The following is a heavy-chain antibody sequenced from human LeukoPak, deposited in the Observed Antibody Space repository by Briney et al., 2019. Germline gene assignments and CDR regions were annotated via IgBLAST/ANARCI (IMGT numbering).Heavy chain of an antibody. Sequence: GGSLRLSCAASGFTFSSYGMHWVRQAPGKGLEWVAVISYDGSNKYYADSVKGRFTISRDNSKNTLYLQMNSLRAEDTAVYYCASTWNYLYFDYWGQGTLVTVSS. CDR3: ASTWNYLYFDY. V-gene: IGHV3-30*03. D-gene: IGHD1-7*01. J-gene: IGHJ4*02. CDR1: GFTFSSYG. CDR2: ISYDGSNK.